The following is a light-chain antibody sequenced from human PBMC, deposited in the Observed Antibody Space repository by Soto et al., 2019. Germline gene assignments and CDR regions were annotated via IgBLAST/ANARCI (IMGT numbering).Light chain of an antibody. CDR1: SGDVGAYNF. CDR2: DVI. CDR3: RSFTTTDILV. J-gene: IGLJ3*02. V-gene: IGLV2-14*03. Sequence: QSALTQPASVSGSLGQSITISCTGTSGDVGAYNFVSWFQHYPGKAPKIILYDVISRPSGVSNRFSGSKSGNTATLTISGLQAEDEANYYCRSFTTTDILVLGGGTKLTVL.